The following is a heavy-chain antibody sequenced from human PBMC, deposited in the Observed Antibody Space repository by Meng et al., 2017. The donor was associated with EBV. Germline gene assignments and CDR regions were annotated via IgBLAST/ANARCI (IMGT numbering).Heavy chain of an antibody. CDR1: GGTFRSDA. V-gene: IGHV1-69*01. Sequence: VQLKRAGVEVKKPGSSVKVSGRTSGGTFRSDAVSWVRQAPGQGLEWMGGLIPMSGAPHYAQKFQDRVTIIADESTSTHSMELNNLRFEDTAMYSCASESGRGFTPDYWGQGTLVTVSS. J-gene: IGHJ4*02. CDR3: ASESGRGFTPDY. CDR2: LIPMSGAP. D-gene: IGHD3-10*01.